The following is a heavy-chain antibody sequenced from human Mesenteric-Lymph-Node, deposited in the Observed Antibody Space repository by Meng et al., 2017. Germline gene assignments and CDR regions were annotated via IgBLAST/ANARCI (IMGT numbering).Heavy chain of an antibody. J-gene: IGHJ3*02. CDR2: MLYSGTT. Sequence: SETLSLTCTVSGFSISNENYFWAWVRQPPGKGLEWIGGMLYSGTTFNNTSLKSRISMSVDTSKNQFSLRLSSVTAADTAVYYCARVVRGWFDASDIWGQGTMVTVSS. CDR1: GFSISNENYF. CDR3: ARVVRGWFDASDI. D-gene: IGHD3-10*01. V-gene: IGHV4-39*07.